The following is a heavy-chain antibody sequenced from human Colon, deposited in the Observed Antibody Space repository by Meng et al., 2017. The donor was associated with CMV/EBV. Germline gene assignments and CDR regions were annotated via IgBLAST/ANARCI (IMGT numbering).Heavy chain of an antibody. Sequence: ASVKVSCKASGYTFTSHGISWVRQAPGQGLEWMGWISAYNGNTNYAQKLQGRVTMTTDTSTSTAYMELRSLRSDDTAVYYCARGVVVVPAANNWFDPWGQGTLVTVSS. CDR2: ISAYNGNT. D-gene: IGHD2-2*01. J-gene: IGHJ5*02. CDR1: GYTFTSHG. CDR3: ARGVVVVPAANNWFDP. V-gene: IGHV1-18*01.